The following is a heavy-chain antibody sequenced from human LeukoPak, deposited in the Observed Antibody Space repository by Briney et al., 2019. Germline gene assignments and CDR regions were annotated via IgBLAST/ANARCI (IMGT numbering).Heavy chain of an antibody. Sequence: SETLSLTCTVSGGSINNGGYYWSWIRQHPGKGLEWIGYIYYSGSSYYNPSLRSRVTISVDTSKNHFSLKLSSVTAADTAVYYCARGAGSRGVLYYFDYWGQGTLVTVSS. D-gene: IGHD3-10*01. J-gene: IGHJ4*02. V-gene: IGHV4-31*03. CDR3: ARGAGSRGVLYYFDY. CDR2: IYYSGSS. CDR1: GGSINNGGYY.